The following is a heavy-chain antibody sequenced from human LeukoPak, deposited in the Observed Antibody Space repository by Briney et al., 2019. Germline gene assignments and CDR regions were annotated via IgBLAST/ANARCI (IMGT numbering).Heavy chain of an antibody. J-gene: IGHJ4*02. V-gene: IGHV3-33*01. CDR3: ARDRSSSSQNNYIDY. D-gene: IGHD6-13*01. CDR2: IWHDGSSE. Sequence: GSLRLSCAASGFTFTTYGMHWVRQAPGKGLGWEAPIWHDGSSEYYAESVKGRFSISRDTSKNTVYLQMNSLRAEDTAMYHCARDRSSSSQNNYIDYWGQGTLVTVSS. CDR1: GFTFTTYG.